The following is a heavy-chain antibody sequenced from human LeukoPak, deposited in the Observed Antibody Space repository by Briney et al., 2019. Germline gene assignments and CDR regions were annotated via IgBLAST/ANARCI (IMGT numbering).Heavy chain of an antibody. V-gene: IGHV4-34*01. Sequence: SETLSLTCAVYGGSFSGYYWSWIRQPPGKGLEWIGEINDSESTNYNPSLKSRVTISVDTSKKQFSLKLSSVTAADTAIYYCARETAAAGSFIAINDYWGQGTLVTVSS. CDR3: ARETAAAGSFIAINDY. J-gene: IGHJ4*02. D-gene: IGHD6-13*01. CDR2: INDSEST. CDR1: GGSFSGYY.